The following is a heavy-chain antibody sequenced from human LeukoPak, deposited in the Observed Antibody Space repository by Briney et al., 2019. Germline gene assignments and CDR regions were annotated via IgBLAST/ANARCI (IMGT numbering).Heavy chain of an antibody. J-gene: IGHJ4*02. Sequence: GGSLRLSCAASGFTFSSYAMSWVRQAPGKGLEWVSAISGSGGSTYYADSVKGRVTISRDNSKNTLYLQMNSLRAEDTAVYYCAKQQTMIVVVITYDYWGQGTLVTVSS. CDR1: GFTFSSYA. CDR2: ISGSGGST. V-gene: IGHV3-23*01. CDR3: AKQQTMIVVVITYDY. D-gene: IGHD3-22*01.